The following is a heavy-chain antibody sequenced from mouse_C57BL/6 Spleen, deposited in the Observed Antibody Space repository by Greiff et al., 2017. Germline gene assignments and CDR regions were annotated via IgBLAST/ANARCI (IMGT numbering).Heavy chain of an antibody. CDR2: INPSNGGT. CDR3: VSQIYYDYDAGYYFDY. CDR1: GYTFTSYW. Sequence: QVQLQQPGTELVKPGASVKLSCKASGYTFTSYWMHWVKQRPGQGLEWIGNINPSNGGTNYNEKFKSKATLTVDKSSSTAYMQLSSLTSEDSAVYYCVSQIYYDYDAGYYFDYWGQGTTLTVSS. V-gene: IGHV1-53*01. D-gene: IGHD2-4*01. J-gene: IGHJ2*01.